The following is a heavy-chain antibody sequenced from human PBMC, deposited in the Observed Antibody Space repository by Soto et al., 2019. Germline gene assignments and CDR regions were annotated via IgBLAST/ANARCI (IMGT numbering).Heavy chain of an antibody. V-gene: IGHV3-64*01. D-gene: IGHD2-21*01. CDR3: ARRIPFSYGMDV. CDR1: GFTFSRYA. J-gene: IGHJ6*02. Sequence: EVQLVESGGGLVQPGGSLSLSCEAYGFTFSRYAMQWVRQAPGKGLEYASAITRTGGNTDNASSVKGRFAISRDNSENTLYLQMGSLRAEDMAVYYCARRIPFSYGMDVWGQGTTVTVSS. CDR2: ITRTGGNT.